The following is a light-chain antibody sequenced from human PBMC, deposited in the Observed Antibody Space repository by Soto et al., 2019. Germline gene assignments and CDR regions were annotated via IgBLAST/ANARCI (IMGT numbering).Light chain of an antibody. CDR3: QHYGSSPFT. Sequence: EIVLTQSPGTLSLSPGERATLSCRASQSVSSNYLAWYQQKPSQAPRLLVYGASIRATGIPDRFSGSGSGTDLTLTISRVEPEDFAVYYCQHYGSSPFTFGPGTRVDIK. J-gene: IGKJ3*01. CDR1: QSVSSNY. CDR2: GAS. V-gene: IGKV3-20*01.